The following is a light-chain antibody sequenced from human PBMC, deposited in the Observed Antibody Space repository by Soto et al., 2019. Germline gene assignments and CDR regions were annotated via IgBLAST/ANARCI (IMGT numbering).Light chain of an antibody. CDR2: DAS. CDR3: QQYNNWPPLKT. V-gene: IGKV1-5*01. Sequence: DIQMTQSPSTLSASVGDRVTITCRASQSISSWLAWYQQKPGKAPKLLIYDASSLESGVPSRFSGSGSGTEFTLTISSLQSEDFAVYYCQQYNNWPPLKTFGQGTKVDIK. CDR1: QSISSW. J-gene: IGKJ1*01.